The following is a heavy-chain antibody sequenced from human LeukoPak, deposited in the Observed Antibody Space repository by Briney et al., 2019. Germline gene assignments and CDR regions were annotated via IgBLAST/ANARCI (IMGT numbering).Heavy chain of an antibody. CDR1: GGSCDDYY. J-gene: IGHJ4*02. V-gene: IGHV4-34*01. D-gene: IGHD5-24*01. CDR2: IHPHGIF. CDR3: SRGRDRSKAGDH. Sequence: SETLFLTCVVSGGSCDDYYCSWIRQPPGKGLEWIGEIHPHGIFYYNSSLMSRVTISIDTSKSQFSLRLTSVTAADTAIYYCSRGRDRSKAGDHWGQGSLVTVSS.